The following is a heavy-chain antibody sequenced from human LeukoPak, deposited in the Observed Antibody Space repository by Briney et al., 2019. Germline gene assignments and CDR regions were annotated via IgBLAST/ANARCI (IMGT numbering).Heavy chain of an antibody. CDR3: ARDTGYSSGFDY. V-gene: IGHV3-53*01. Sequence: PGGSLRLSCAASEFTVSSNYMSWVRQAPGKGLEWVSVIYSGGSTYYADSVKGRFTISRDNSKNTLYLQMNSLRAEDTAVYYCARDTGYSSGFDYWGQGTLVTVSS. CDR2: IYSGGST. CDR1: EFTVSSNY. D-gene: IGHD6-19*01. J-gene: IGHJ4*02.